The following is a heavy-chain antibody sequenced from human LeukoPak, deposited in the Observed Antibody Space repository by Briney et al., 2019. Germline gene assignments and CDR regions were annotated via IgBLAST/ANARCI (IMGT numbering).Heavy chain of an antibody. CDR1: GSTFSSYA. V-gene: IGHV3-48*03. D-gene: IGHD3-10*01. CDR2: VSSSGSTI. J-gene: IGHJ4*02. Sequence: GGSLRLSCAASGSTFSSYAMSWVRQAPGKGLEWVSYVSSSGSTIYYADSEKGRFTISRDNAKNSLYLQMNSLRAEDTAVYYCARGDYYGSGPYYFDYWGQGTLVTVSS. CDR3: ARGDYYGSGPYYFDY.